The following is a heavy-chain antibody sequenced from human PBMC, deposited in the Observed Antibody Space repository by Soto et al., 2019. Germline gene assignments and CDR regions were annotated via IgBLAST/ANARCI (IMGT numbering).Heavy chain of an antibody. V-gene: IGHV1-69*13. CDR2: IIPIFGTA. J-gene: IGHJ6*02. D-gene: IGHD2-15*01. CDR1: GGTCSIYA. Sequence: SVKVSCKASGGTCSIYAISGVLQAPLQWLEWMGGIIPIFGTANYAQKFQGRVTITADESTSTAYMELSSLRSEDTAVYYCAREGYCSGGSCYRGYYYYYGMDVWGQGTTVTVSS. CDR3: AREGYCSGGSCYRGYYYYYGMDV.